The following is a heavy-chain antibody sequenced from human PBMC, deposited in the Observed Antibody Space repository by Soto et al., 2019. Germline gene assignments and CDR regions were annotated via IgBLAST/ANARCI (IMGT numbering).Heavy chain of an antibody. CDR1: GFTFSSYG. CDR3: AKAGYDFWSGYLDYFDY. D-gene: IGHD3-3*01. Sequence: QVQLVESGGGVVQPGRSLRLSCAASGFTFSSYGMHWVRQAPGKGLEWVAVISYDGSNKYYADSVKGRFTISRDNSKNTLYLQMNSLRAEDTAVYYCAKAGYDFWSGYLDYFDYWGQGNLVTVSS. J-gene: IGHJ4*02. V-gene: IGHV3-30*18. CDR2: ISYDGSNK.